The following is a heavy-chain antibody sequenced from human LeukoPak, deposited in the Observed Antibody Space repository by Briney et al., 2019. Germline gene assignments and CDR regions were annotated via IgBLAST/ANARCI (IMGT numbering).Heavy chain of an antibody. Sequence: TASETLSLTCAVSGGSISSSNWWSWVRQPPGKGLEWIGEIYHSGSTNYNPSLKSRVTISVDKSKNQFSLKLSSVTAADTAVYYCARVGWPSRGAGDYWGQGTLVTVSS. CDR3: ARVGWPSRGAGDY. CDR1: GGSISSSNW. V-gene: IGHV4-4*02. J-gene: IGHJ4*02. CDR2: IYHSGST. D-gene: IGHD1-26*01.